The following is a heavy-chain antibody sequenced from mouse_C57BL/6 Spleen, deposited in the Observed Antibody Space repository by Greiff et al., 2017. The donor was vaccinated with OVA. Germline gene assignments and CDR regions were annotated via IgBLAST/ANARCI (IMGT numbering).Heavy chain of an antibody. J-gene: IGHJ4*01. CDR2: IDPSDSYT. CDR1: GYTFTGYW. CDR3: ARRGLRGAMDY. Sequence: QVQLQQPGAELVRPGTSVKLSCKASGYTFTGYWMHWVKQRPGQGLEWIGVIDPSDSYTNYNQKFKGKATLTVDTASSTAYMQLSSLTSEDSAVYYCARRGLRGAMDYWGQGTSVTVSS. V-gene: IGHV1-59*01. D-gene: IGHD2-2*01.